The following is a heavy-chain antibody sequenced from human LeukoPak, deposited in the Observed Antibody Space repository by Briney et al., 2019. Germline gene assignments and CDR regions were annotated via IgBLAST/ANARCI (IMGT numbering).Heavy chain of an antibody. CDR3: ARDYSLTLGTTTYFQH. Sequence: ASVKVSCKSSGYIFDIYAMIWVRQAPGQGLELMGWINTNTGNPTYAQGFTGRFVFSLDTSVSTAYLQISSLKAEDTAVYYCARDYSLTLGTTTYFQHWGQGTLVTVSS. CDR1: GYIFDIYA. J-gene: IGHJ1*01. CDR2: INTNTGNP. D-gene: IGHD1-1*01. V-gene: IGHV7-4-1*02.